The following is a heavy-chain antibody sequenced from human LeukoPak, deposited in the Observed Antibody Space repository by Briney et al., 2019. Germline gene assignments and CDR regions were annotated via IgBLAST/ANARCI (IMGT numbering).Heavy chain of an antibody. CDR3: AISYCSSTSCYPGLDY. Sequence: PSETLSLTCAVYGGSFSGYYWSWIRQPPGKGLEWIGEINHSGSTNYNPSLKSRVTISVDTSKNQFSLKLSSVTAADTAVYYCAISYCSSTSCYPGLDYWGQGTLVTVSS. V-gene: IGHV4-34*01. D-gene: IGHD2-2*01. CDR2: INHSGST. J-gene: IGHJ4*02. CDR1: GGSFSGYY.